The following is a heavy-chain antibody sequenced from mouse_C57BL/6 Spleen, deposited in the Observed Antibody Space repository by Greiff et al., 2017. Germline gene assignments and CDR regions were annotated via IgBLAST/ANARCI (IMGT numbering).Heavy chain of an antibody. V-gene: IGHV5-16*01. D-gene: IGHD3-3*01. CDR1: GFTFSDYY. Sequence: EVMLVESEGGLVQPGSSMKLSCTASGFTFSDYYMAWVRQVPEKGLEWVANINYDGSSTYYLDSLNSRFIISRDNAKNILYLQMSRLKSEDTATYYCARGGGGQRLDYWGQGTTLTVSS. J-gene: IGHJ2*01. CDR3: ARGGGGQRLDY. CDR2: INYDGSST.